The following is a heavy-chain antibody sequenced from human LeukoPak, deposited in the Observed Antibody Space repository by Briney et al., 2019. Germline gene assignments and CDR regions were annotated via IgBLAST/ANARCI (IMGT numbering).Heavy chain of an antibody. J-gene: IGHJ4*02. Sequence: PGGSLRLSCAASGFTFSSYGMHWVRQAPGKGLEWVANIKQDGSEKYYVDSVKGRFTISRDNAKNSLYLQMNSLRAEDTAVYYCARDLYCSGGSCLYFDYWGQGTLVTVSS. V-gene: IGHV3-7*01. CDR1: GFTFSSYG. CDR2: IKQDGSEK. D-gene: IGHD2-15*01. CDR3: ARDLYCSGGSCLYFDY.